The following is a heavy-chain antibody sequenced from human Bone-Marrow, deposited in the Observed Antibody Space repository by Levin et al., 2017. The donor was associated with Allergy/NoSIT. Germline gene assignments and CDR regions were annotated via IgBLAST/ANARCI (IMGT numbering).Heavy chain of an antibody. J-gene: IGHJ5*02. D-gene: IGHD3-9*01. CDR1: GGSISSSSYY. Sequence: PSETLSLTCTVSGGSISSSSYYWGWIRQPPGKGLEWIGSIYYSGSTFYNPSLKSRVTISVDTSKNQFSLKLSSVTAADTAVYYCARSYYDILTGYLGHLATNWFDPWGQGTLVTVSS. CDR3: ARSYYDILTGYLGHLATNWFDP. V-gene: IGHV4-39*07. CDR2: IYYSGST.